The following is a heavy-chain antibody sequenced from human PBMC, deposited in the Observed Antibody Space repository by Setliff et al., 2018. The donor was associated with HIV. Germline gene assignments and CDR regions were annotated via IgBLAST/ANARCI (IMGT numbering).Heavy chain of an antibody. CDR1: GYTLTSNY. CDR2: VNPGDGST. V-gene: IGHV1-46*01. Sequence: ASVKVSCKASGYTLTSNYMHWVRQAPGQGLEWMGIVNPGDGSTIYAQKFQGRVTMTRDTSTSTVYMELSSLTSEDTAVYFCARVSRSGWFFDWWGQGSLVTVSS. CDR3: ARVSRSGWFFDW. J-gene: IGHJ4*02. D-gene: IGHD6-19*01.